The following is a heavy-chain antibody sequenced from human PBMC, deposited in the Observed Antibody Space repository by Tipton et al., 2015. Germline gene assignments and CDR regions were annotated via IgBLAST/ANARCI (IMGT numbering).Heavy chain of an antibody. CDR3: ARDWRYSSGWYYFDY. J-gene: IGHJ4*02. V-gene: IGHV3-66*01. CDR1: GFPVRSRH. CDR2: LYAGGST. Sequence: SLRLSCEVSGFPVRSRHISWVRQAPGKGLEWVSILYAGGSTKYADSVKGRFTISRDNSKNTLYLQMNGLRAEDTAVYYCARDWRYSSGWYYFDYWGQGTLVTVSS. D-gene: IGHD6-19*01.